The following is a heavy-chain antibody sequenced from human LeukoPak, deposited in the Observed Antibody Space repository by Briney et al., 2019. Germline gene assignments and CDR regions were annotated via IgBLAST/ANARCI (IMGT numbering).Heavy chain of an antibody. CDR2: INQDGSEK. Sequence: GGSLRLSCVASGFTFSSLWMSWVRQAPGKGLEWVANINQDGSEKYYVDSVKGRFTISRDNAKKSLYLQMNSLRADDTAVYYCARGRLLVDYWGQGTLVTVSS. CDR3: ARGRLLVDY. J-gene: IGHJ4*02. V-gene: IGHV3-7*01. CDR1: GFTFSSLW. D-gene: IGHD2-21*02.